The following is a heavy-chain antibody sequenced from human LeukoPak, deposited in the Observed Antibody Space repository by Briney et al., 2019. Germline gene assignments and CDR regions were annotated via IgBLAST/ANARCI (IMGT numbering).Heavy chain of an antibody. Sequence: ASVTVSCKASGYTFTSYYMHWVRQAPGQGLEWMGIINPSGGSTSYAQKFQGRVTMTRDMSTSTVYMELSSLRSEDTAVYYSARPASEGGSFLMDYWGQGTLVTVSS. D-gene: IGHD1-26*01. V-gene: IGHV1-46*01. CDR1: GYTFTSYY. J-gene: IGHJ4*02. CDR3: ARPASEGGSFLMDY. CDR2: INPSGGST.